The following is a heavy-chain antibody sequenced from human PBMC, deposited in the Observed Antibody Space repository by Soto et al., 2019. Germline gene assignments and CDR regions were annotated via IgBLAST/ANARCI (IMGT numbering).Heavy chain of an antibody. V-gene: IGHV3-53*01. CDR2: IYSGGTT. J-gene: IGHJ4*02. CDR3: ARNGWGMATVGM. CDR1: GFTVSNNY. D-gene: IGHD4-4*01. Sequence: EVQLVESGGGLVQPGGSLRLSSAASGFTVSNNYMIWFRLPPGKGLEWVSLIYSGGTTYYADSVKGRFTISRDNSKNTLYLQMNSLRVEDTAVYYCARNGWGMATVGMWGPGTLVTVSS.